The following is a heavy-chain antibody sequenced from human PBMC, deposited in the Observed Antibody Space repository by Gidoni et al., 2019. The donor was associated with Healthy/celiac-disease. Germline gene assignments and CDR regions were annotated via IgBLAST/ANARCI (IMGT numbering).Heavy chain of an antibody. V-gene: IGHV1-69*01. CDR2: IIPIFGTA. J-gene: IGHJ6*02. D-gene: IGHD6-13*01. Sequence: GGIIPIFGTANYAQKFQGSVTITADESTSTAYMELSSLRSEDTAVYYCAGGRAAAGTNYYYGMDVWGQGTTVTVSS. CDR3: AGGRAAAGTNYYYGMDV.